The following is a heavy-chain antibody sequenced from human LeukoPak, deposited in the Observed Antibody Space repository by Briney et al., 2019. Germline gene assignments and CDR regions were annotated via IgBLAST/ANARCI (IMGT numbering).Heavy chain of an antibody. D-gene: IGHD6-13*01. V-gene: IGHV4-39*07. CDR3: ARLIAAGDPYGMDV. CDR1: GDSISSNTCY. J-gene: IGHJ6*02. CDR2: ICYSGST. Sequence: SETLSLTCTVSGDSISSNTCYWGWIRQPPGKGLEWIGTICYSGSTYYNPSLKSRVTISVDTSKNQFSLKLSSVTAADTAVYYCARLIAAGDPYGMDVWGQGTTVTVSS.